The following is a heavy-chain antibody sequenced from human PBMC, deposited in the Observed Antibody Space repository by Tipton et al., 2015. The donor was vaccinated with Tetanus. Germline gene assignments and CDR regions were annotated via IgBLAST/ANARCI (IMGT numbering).Heavy chain of an antibody. CDR3: ASSYVWGSFDL. V-gene: IGHV4-31*03. Sequence: TLSLTCTVSGGSISSGSYSWGWIRLSPGTGLEWIGYIYYSGSTYYNPSLKSRVTISVDTSKNQFSLKLSSVTAADTAVYYCASSYVWGSFDLWGRGTLVTVSS. CDR1: GGSISSGSYS. J-gene: IGHJ2*01. CDR2: IYYSGST. D-gene: IGHD3-16*01.